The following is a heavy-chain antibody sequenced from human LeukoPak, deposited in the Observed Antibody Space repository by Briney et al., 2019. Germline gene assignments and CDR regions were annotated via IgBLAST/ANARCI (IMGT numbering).Heavy chain of an antibody. J-gene: IGHJ4*02. V-gene: IGHV1-2*02. D-gene: IGHD3-22*01. CDR3: ARAGQGFYYDNSAYYYDY. CDR2: INPNSGGT. CDR1: GYTFTGYY. Sequence: ASVKVSCKASGYTFTGYYMHWVRQAPGQGLEWMGWINPNSGGTNYAQKLRGRVTVTTDTSTSTAYMELRSLRSDDTAVYYCARAGQGFYYDNSAYYYDYWGQGTLVTVSS.